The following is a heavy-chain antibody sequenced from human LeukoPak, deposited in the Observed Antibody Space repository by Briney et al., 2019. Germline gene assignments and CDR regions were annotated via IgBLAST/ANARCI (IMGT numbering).Heavy chain of an antibody. J-gene: IGHJ4*02. CDR3: ARDESVTGPTTFDY. CDR2: INTDGSDT. V-gene: IGHV3-74*01. Sequence: QPGGSLSLSCAASGFTFRRYWMHWVRQAPGEGPVWVSRINTDGSDTIYADSVKGRFTISRDNAKNTLFLQMNSLRAEDTAVYYCARDESVTGPTTFDYWGQGTLVTVSS. CDR1: GFTFRRYW. D-gene: IGHD6-19*01.